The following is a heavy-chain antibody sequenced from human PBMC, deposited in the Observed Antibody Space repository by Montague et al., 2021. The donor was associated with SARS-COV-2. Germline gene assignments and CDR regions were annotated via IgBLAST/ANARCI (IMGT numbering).Heavy chain of an antibody. J-gene: IGHJ5*02. CDR1: GGSISSYY. Sequence: SETLSLTCTVSGGSISSYYWSWIRQPPGKGLEWIGRIYTSGSTNYNPSLKSRVTISVDTSKNRFSLKLSSVTAADTAVYYCAREAPGRCSGGSCSLDNWFDPWGQGTLVTVSS. CDR3: AREAPGRCSGGSCSLDNWFDP. CDR2: IYTSGST. V-gene: IGHV4-4*08. D-gene: IGHD2-15*01.